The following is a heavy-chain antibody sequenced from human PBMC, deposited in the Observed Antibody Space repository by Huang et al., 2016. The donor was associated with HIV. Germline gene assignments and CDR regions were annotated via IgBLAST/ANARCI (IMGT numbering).Heavy chain of an antibody. CDR3: ARSLYSSGWTYWYFDL. CDR1: GGTFSRYG. CDR2: SIPRFGTA. V-gene: IGHV1-69*01. D-gene: IGHD6-19*01. Sequence: QAQLVQSGAEVKKPGSSVTVSCKASGGTFSRYGISWVRQAPGQGLEWMGGSIPRFGTANYAQKFQGRVTITADESTSTADMELSSLRSEDTAVYYCARSLYSSGWTYWYFDLWGRGTLVTVSS. J-gene: IGHJ2*01.